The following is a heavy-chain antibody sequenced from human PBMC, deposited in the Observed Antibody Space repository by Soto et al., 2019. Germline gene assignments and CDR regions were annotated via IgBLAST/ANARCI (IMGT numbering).Heavy chain of an antibody. CDR1: GGSISSSSYY. V-gene: IGHV4-39*01. D-gene: IGHD1-26*01. CDR3: ARRGGVGATKYEY. J-gene: IGHJ4*02. Sequence: SETLSLTCTVSGGSISSSSYYWGWIRQPPGKGLEWIGTIYYSGSNYYNPSLKSRVTISVDTSKNQFSLKLSSVTAADTAVYYCARRGGVGATKYEYWGQGTLVTVSS. CDR2: IYYSGSN.